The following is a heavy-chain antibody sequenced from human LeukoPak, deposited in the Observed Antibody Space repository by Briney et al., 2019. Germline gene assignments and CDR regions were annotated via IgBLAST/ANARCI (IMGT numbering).Heavy chain of an antibody. CDR3: ARDLMYCSGGSCYPYYFDY. Sequence: PGGSLRLSCAASGFTFSGYAMTWVRQAPGKGLEWVSSISSSSSYIYYADSVKGRFTISRDNARNSLYLQMNSLRAEDTAVYYCARDLMYCSGGSCYPYYFDYWGQGTLVTVSS. V-gene: IGHV3-21*01. CDR2: ISSSSSYI. J-gene: IGHJ4*02. D-gene: IGHD2-15*01. CDR1: GFTFSGYA.